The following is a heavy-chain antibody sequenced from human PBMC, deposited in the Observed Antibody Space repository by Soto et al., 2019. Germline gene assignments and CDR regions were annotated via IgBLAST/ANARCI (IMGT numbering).Heavy chain of an antibody. CDR3: ARDRGYQSHYYYGMDV. V-gene: IGHV3-30-3*01. J-gene: IGHJ6*02. D-gene: IGHD2-2*01. Sequence: GGSLRLSCAASTFTLTYYSMHWFRQCPGKGLEWVATISYDGSNKHYTNSVKGRFTTSRDNSETILYLQMNSLRAEDTAVYYCARDRGYQSHYYYGMDVWGQGTTVTVSS. CDR1: TFTLTYYS. CDR2: ISYDGSNK.